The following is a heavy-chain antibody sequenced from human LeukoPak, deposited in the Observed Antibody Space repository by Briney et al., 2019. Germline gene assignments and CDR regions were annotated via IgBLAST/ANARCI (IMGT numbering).Heavy chain of an antibody. D-gene: IGHD2-15*01. CDR1: GGSISSYY. CDR2: IYTSGST. Sequence: PSETLSLTCTVSGGSISSYYWSWIRQPLGKGLEWIGYIYTSGSTNYNPSLKSRVTISVNTSKNQFSLKLSSVTAADTAVYYCARYLDCSGGSCPSSWFDPWGQGTLVTVSS. V-gene: IGHV4-4*09. CDR3: ARYLDCSGGSCPSSWFDP. J-gene: IGHJ5*02.